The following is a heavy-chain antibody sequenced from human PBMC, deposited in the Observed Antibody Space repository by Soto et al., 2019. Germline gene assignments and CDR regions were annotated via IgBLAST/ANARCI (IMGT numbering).Heavy chain of an antibody. D-gene: IGHD2-2*01. Sequence: EVQLLESGGGLVQPGGSLRLSCAASGFTFSSYAMSWVRQAPGKGLEWVSAISGSGGSTYYADSVKGRFTISRDNSKNTLSLKINTLRAEDTAVYSCATQLDQYYFDYWGQGPLVTVSS. CDR1: GFTFSSYA. V-gene: IGHV3-23*01. J-gene: IGHJ4*02. CDR2: ISGSGGST. CDR3: ATQLDQYYFDY.